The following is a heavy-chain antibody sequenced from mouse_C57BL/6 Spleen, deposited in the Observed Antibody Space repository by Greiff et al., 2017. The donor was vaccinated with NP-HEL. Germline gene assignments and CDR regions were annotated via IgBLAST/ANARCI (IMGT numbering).Heavy chain of an antibody. V-gene: IGHV1-55*01. D-gene: IGHD3-2*02. CDR1: GYTFTSYW. Sequence: VQLQQSGAELVKPGASVKMSCKASGYTFTSYWITWVKQRPGPGLEWIGDIYPGSGSTNYNEKFKSKATLTVDTSSSTAYMQLSSLTSEDSGGYYCAMQLRPLYAMDYWGQGTAGTVSS. J-gene: IGHJ4*01. CDR2: IYPGSGST. CDR3: AMQLRPLYAMDY.